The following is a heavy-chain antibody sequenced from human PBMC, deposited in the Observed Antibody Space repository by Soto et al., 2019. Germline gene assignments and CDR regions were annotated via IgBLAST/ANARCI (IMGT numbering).Heavy chain of an antibody. J-gene: IGHJ6*02. CDR1: GFTFSNAW. CDR3: TTDGIAAAGSTLTAEIYYYYYGMDV. V-gene: IGHV3-15*07. D-gene: IGHD6-13*01. CDR2: IKSKTDGGTT. Sequence: PGGSLRLSCAASGFTFSNAWMNWVRQAPGKGQEWVGRIKSKTDGGTTDYAAPVKGRFTISRDDSKNTLYLQMNSLKTEDTAVYYCTTDGIAAAGSTLTAEIYYYYYGMDVWGQGTTVTVSS.